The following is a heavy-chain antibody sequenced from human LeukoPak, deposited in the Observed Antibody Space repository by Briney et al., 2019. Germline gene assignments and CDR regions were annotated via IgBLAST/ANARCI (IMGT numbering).Heavy chain of an antibody. J-gene: IGHJ1*01. Sequence: GASVKVSCKASGYTFSSYDINWVRQAAGQGLEWMGWMNPKTGNTGFSQKFQGRVTITRDTSISTAYMELSSLRSEDTAVYYCATLGATKYFQHWGQGTLVTVSS. CDR2: MNPKTGNT. V-gene: IGHV1-8*03. CDR1: GYTFSSYD. CDR3: ATLGATKYFQH. D-gene: IGHD1-26*01.